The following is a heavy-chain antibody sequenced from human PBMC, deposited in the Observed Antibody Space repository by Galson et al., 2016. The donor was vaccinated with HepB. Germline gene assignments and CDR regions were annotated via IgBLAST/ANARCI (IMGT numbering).Heavy chain of an antibody. CDR1: GFGFRTYW. Sequence: SLRLSCAASGFGFRTYWMTWVRHVPGKGLEWVANIKGDKSQKKYLDSVKGRFTISRDNTKNLLYLQMNSLRDEDTAVYYCARDVKWDSMDIWGQGTTVTVSS. CDR2: IKGDKSQK. V-gene: IGHV3-7*04. D-gene: IGHD1-26*01. CDR3: ARDVKWDSMDI. J-gene: IGHJ6*02.